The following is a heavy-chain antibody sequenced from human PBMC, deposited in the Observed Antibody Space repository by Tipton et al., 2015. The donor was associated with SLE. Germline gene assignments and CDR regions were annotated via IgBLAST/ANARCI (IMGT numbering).Heavy chain of an antibody. D-gene: IGHD6-13*01. V-gene: IGHV3-48*02. CDR1: GFTFSSYG. Sequence: GSLRLSCAASGFTFSSYGMHWVRQAPGKGLEWVSYISSSSSTIYYADSVKGRFTISRDNAKNSLYLQMNSLRDEDTAVYYCARAALYSSSWYYFDYWGQGTLVTVSS. CDR2: ISSSSSTI. CDR3: ARAALYSSSWYYFDY. J-gene: IGHJ4*02.